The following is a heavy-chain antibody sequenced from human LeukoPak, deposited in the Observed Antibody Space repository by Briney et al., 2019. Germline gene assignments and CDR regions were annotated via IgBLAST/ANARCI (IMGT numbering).Heavy chain of an antibody. CDR2: IYYSGST. CDR3: AREGSSSLFLKNWFDP. J-gene: IGHJ5*02. Sequence: SETLSLTCTVSGGSISSGGYYWSWIRQHPGKGLEWIGYIYYSGSTYYNPSLKSRVTISVDTSKNQFSLKLSSVTAADTAVYYCAREGSSSLFLKNWFDPWGQGTLVTVSS. D-gene: IGHD6-13*01. CDR1: GGSISSGGYY. V-gene: IGHV4-31*03.